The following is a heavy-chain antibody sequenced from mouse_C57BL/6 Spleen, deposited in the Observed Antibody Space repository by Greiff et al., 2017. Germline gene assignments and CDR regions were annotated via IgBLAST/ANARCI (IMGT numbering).Heavy chain of an antibody. CDR2: IDPENGDT. CDR1: GFNIKDDY. V-gene: IGHV14-4*01. CDR3: TTGDAYAMDY. J-gene: IGHJ4*01. Sequence: VQLQQSGAELVRPGASVTLSCTASGFNIKDDYMHWVKQRPEQGLEWIGWIDPENGDTEYASKFQGKATITADTSSNPAYLQLSSLTSEDTAVYYCTTGDAYAMDYWGQGTSVTVSS.